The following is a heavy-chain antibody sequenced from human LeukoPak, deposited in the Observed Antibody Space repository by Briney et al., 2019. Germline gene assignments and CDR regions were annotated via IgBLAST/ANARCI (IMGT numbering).Heavy chain of an antibody. Sequence: SETLSLTCTVSGGSISSSSYYWGWIRQPPGKGLEWIGNIYYSGSTYYNPSLKSRVTISVDTSKNQFSLKLSSVTAADTAVYYCARLPEYDIVILPAAMIDYWGQGTLVTVSS. CDR2: IYYSGST. CDR3: ARLPEYDIVILPAAMIDY. V-gene: IGHV4-39*01. D-gene: IGHD2-2*01. J-gene: IGHJ4*02. CDR1: GGSISSSSYY.